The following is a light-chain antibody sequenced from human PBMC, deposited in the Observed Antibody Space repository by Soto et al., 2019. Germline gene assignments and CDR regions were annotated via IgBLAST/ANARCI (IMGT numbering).Light chain of an antibody. CDR2: GAS. CDR1: QSVSSN. V-gene: IGKV3-15*01. CDR3: QQYNSWLT. Sequence: EIVMTQSPATLSVSPGERATLSCRASQSVSSNLAWYQQKPGQAPRLLIYGASTRATGIPARFSGSGSGTEFTLTISSLQSEDFAVYYCQQYNSWLTCSGGTKVEIK. J-gene: IGKJ4*01.